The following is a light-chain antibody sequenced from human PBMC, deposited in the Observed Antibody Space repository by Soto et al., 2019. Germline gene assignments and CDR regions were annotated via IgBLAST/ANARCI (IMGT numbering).Light chain of an antibody. Sequence: EIVLTQSPGTLSLSPGERATLSCRASQSVSSNHLAWYQQKPGQAPRFLLYDASSRATGIPDRFSGSGSGTDFTLTISRLEPEECAVYYCQQYGNSPPTFGPGTKVDMK. CDR1: QSVSSNH. CDR3: QQYGNSPPT. CDR2: DAS. J-gene: IGKJ3*01. V-gene: IGKV3-20*01.